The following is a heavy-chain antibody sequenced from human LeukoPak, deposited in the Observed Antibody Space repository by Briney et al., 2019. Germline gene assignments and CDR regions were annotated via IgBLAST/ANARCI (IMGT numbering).Heavy chain of an antibody. CDR1: GYTFTSYG. CDR3: AILGGLAAEYAFDI. D-gene: IGHD6-13*01. J-gene: IGHJ3*02. V-gene: IGHV1-18*01. Sequence: GASVEVSCKASGYTFTSYGISWVRQAPGQGLEWMGWISAYNGNTNYAQKLQGRVTMTTDTSTSTAYMELGSLRSDDTAVYYCAILGGLAAEYAFDIWGQGTMVTVSS. CDR2: ISAYNGNT.